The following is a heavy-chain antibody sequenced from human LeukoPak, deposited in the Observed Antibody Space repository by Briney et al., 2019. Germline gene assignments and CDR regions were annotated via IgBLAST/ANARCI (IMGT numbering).Heavy chain of an antibody. D-gene: IGHD6-13*01. CDR1: GFTFSSYS. CDR3: ARPAAAGSPTPGY. V-gene: IGHV3-21*01. J-gene: IGHJ4*02. Sequence: PGGSLRLSCAASGFTFSSYSMNWVRQAPGKGLEWVSSISSSSSYIYHADSVKGRFTISRDNAKNSLYLQMNSLRAEDTAVYYCARPAAAGSPTPGYWGQGTLVTVSS. CDR2: ISSSSSYI.